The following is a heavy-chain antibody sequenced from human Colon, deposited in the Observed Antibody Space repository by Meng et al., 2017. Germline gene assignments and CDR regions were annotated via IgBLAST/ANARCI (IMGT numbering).Heavy chain of an antibody. J-gene: IGHJ4*02. CDR2: LSYGGST. CDR3: AREWRHYYGAGSFDH. Sequence: QVQLPESGPGLVKPSQTAPLTRTVSGGFLNSDDFYWSWIRQSPGGGLEWIGFLSYGGSTFYNPSLRSRVAISADTSKSQFSLYLRSVTAADTAVYYCAREWRHYYGAGSFDHWGQGALVTVSS. CDR1: GGFLNSDDFY. V-gene: IGHV4-30-4*01. D-gene: IGHD3-10*01.